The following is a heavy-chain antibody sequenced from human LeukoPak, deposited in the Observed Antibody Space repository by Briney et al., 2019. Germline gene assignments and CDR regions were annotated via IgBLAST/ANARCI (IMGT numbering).Heavy chain of an antibody. Sequence: GGSLRLSCAASGFTFSSYWMSWVRQAPGKGLEWVANLKQDGSEKYYVDSVKGRFTISRDNAKNSLYLQMNSLRAEDTAVYYCAREGVVVVAATYFDYWGQGTLVTVSS. CDR2: LKQDGSEK. CDR1: GFTFSSYW. CDR3: AREGVVVVAATYFDY. V-gene: IGHV3-7*03. J-gene: IGHJ4*02. D-gene: IGHD2-15*01.